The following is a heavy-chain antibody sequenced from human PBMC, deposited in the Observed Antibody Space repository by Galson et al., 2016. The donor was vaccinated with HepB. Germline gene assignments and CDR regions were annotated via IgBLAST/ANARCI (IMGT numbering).Heavy chain of an antibody. V-gene: IGHV3-30*03. CDR2: ILYDGSKK. Sequence: SLRLSCAASGFTLSTYGMHWVRQAPGKGLEWVAVILYDGSKKYYADSVKGRSTISRDSSKNTLYLQMNRLRSEDTAVYYCARDGRGDLDWVLLNWGQGTLVTVSS. CDR3: ARDGRGDLDWVLLN. D-gene: IGHD3-9*01. J-gene: IGHJ4*02. CDR1: GFTLSTYG.